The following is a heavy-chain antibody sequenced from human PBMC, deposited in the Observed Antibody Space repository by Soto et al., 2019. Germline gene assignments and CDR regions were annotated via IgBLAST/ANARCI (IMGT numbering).Heavy chain of an antibody. CDR2: INPSGGST. CDR3: ERKVITFWGFIPTDSYGMDV. J-gene: IGHJ6*02. CDR1: GYTFTSYY. D-gene: IGHD3-16*02. V-gene: IGHV1-46*01. Sequence: ASVKVSCKASGYTFTSYYMHWVRQAPGQGLEWMGIINPSGGSTSYAQKFQGRVTMTRDTSTSTVYMELSSLRSEDTAVYYCERKVITFWGFIPTDSYGMDVWGQGTTVTVSS.